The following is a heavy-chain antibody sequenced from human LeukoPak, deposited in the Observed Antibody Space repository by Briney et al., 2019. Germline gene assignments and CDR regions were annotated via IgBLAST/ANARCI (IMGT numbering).Heavy chain of an antibody. Sequence: SETLSLTCTVSGGSISSYYWSWIRQPAGKGLEWIGRIYTSGSTNYNPSVKSRVTMSVDTSKTQFSLKLSSVTAAYTAVYYCAREGSGWYRSYFYYYMDVWGKGTTVTVSS. CDR1: GGSISSYY. D-gene: IGHD6-19*01. J-gene: IGHJ6*03. CDR2: IYTSGST. V-gene: IGHV4-4*07. CDR3: AREGSGWYRSYFYYYMDV.